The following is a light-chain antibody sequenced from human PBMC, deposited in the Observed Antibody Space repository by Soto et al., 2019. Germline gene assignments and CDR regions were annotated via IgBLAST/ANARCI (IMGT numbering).Light chain of an antibody. J-gene: IGLJ1*01. CDR3: SSYTSSSTLPYV. CDR2: DVS. V-gene: IGLV2-14*01. CDR1: SSDVGGYNY. Sequence: QSVLTQPASVSGSPGQSITISCTGTSSDVGGYNYVSWYQQHPGKAPKLMIYDVSNRPPGVSNRFSGSKSGNTASLTISGLQAEDEADYYCSSYTSSSTLPYVFGTGTKVTV.